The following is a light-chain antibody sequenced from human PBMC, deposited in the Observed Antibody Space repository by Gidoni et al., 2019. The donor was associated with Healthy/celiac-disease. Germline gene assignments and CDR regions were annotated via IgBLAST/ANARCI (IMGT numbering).Light chain of an antibody. CDR1: SSNIGSNY. CDR2: RNN. J-gene: IGLJ3*02. CDR3: AAWDDSLSGQV. Sequence: QSVLTQPPSASGTPGQRVTISCSGSSSNIGSNYVYWYQQLPGTAPKLLLHRNNQRPSGVPDRFSGSKSGTSASLAISGLRSEDEADYYCAAWDDSLSGQVFGGGTKLTVL. V-gene: IGLV1-47*01.